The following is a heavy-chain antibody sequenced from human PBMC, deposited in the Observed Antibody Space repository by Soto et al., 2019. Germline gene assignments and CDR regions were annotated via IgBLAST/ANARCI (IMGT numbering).Heavy chain of an antibody. Sequence: EVQLVESGGGLVQPGGSLKLSCAVSGFTFSVSAIHWVRQASGKGLEWVGRIRSKADNYATAYGASVKGRFSISRDDSKHTAYLQMRSLNTEDTAVYYCARLAEWEYYDGMDVWGQGTTVTVSS. J-gene: IGHJ6*02. CDR1: GFTFSVSA. CDR2: IRSKADNYAT. CDR3: ARLAEWEYYDGMDV. D-gene: IGHD1-26*01. V-gene: IGHV3-73*02.